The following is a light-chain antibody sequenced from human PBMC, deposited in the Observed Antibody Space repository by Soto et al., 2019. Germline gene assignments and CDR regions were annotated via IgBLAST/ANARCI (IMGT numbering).Light chain of an antibody. CDR2: EVN. CDR3: SSYAGINNLV. Sequence: QSALTQPPSASGSPGQSVTISCTGTSSDVGGYSDVSWYQQHPDKAPRLMIYEVNKRLSGVPDRFSGSMSGNTASLTVSGLRAQYEAAYYCSSYAGINNLVFGGGTKVTVL. CDR1: SSDVGGYSD. J-gene: IGLJ2*01. V-gene: IGLV2-8*01.